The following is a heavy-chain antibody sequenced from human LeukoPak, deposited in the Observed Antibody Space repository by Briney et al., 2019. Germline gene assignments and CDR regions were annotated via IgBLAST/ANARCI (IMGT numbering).Heavy chain of an antibody. V-gene: IGHV3-30*04. CDR3: ARVSSGSYWDY. Sequence: GGSLRLSCPASGFTFSSYAMHWVRQAPGKGLEWVAVISYDGSNKYYADSVKGRFTISRDNSKNTLYLQMNSLRAEDTAVYYCARVSSGSYWDYWGQGTLVTVSS. J-gene: IGHJ4*02. D-gene: IGHD1-26*01. CDR1: GFTFSSYA. CDR2: ISYDGSNK.